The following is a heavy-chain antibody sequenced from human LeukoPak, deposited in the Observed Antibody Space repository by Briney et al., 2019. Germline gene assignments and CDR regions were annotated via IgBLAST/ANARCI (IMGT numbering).Heavy chain of an antibody. CDR3: AKDHPKETAYDY. CDR1: GFTFSSYG. D-gene: IGHD5-24*01. V-gene: IGHV3-30*18. Sequence: GGSLRLSCAASGFTFSSYGMHWVRQAPGKGLEWVAVISYDGSNKYYADSVKGRFTISRDNSKNTLYLQMNSLRAEDTAVYYCAKDHPKETAYDYWGQGTLVTVSS. J-gene: IGHJ4*02. CDR2: ISYDGSNK.